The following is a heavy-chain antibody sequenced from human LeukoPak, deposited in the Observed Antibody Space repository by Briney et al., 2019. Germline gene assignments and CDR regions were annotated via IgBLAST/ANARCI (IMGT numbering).Heavy chain of an antibody. CDR3: ARDYDFWSGYYTGYFDY. CDR2: LSSSGTTI. J-gene: IGHJ4*02. Sequence: GGSLRLFCAASGFTFSDYYMSWIRQAPGKGLEWLSYLSSSGTTIYYDDVVKGRFTISRDNAKNSLYLQMNSLRAEDLAVYYCARDYDFWSGYYTGYFDYWGQGTLVTVSS. D-gene: IGHD3-3*01. V-gene: IGHV3-11*04. CDR1: GFTFSDYY.